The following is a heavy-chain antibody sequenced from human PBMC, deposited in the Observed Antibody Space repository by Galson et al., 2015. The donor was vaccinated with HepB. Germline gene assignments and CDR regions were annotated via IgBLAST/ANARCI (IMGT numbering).Heavy chain of an antibody. CDR2: ISYDGSNNK. D-gene: IGHD3-10*01. V-gene: IGHV3-30*18. CDR1: GFTFTSYG. CDR3: AKGSRRITLVRGVIRTHDAFDI. Sequence: SLRLSCAASGFTFTSYGLHWVRQAPGKGLEWVAVISYDGSNNKYYADSVKGRFTISRDNSKNTLYLQISSLRAEDTAVYYCAKGSRRITLVRGVIRTHDAFDIWGQGTMVTVSS. J-gene: IGHJ3*02.